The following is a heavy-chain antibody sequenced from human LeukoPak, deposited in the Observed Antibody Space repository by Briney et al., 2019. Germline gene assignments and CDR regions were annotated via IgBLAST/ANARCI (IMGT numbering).Heavy chain of an antibody. CDR1: GFTFSSYG. J-gene: IGHJ4*02. CDR2: IRYDGSNK. CDR3: AKDKRSIVGANLGY. V-gene: IGHV3-30*02. D-gene: IGHD1-26*01. Sequence: PGGSLRLSCAASGFTFSSYGMHWVRQAPGKGLEWVAFIRYDGSNKYYADSVKGRFTISRDNSKNTLYLQMNSLRAEDTAVYYCAKDKRSIVGANLGYWGQGTLVTVSS.